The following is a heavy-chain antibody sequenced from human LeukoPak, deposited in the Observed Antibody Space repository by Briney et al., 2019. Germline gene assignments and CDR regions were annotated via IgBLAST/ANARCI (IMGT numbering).Heavy chain of an antibody. Sequence: ASVKVSCKASGYTFTSYYMHWVRQAPGQGLEWMGIINPSGGSTSYAQKFQGRVTMTRDTSTSTVYMELSSLRSEDTAEYYCARSYGDYVVPDYWGQGTLVTVSS. CDR1: GYTFTSYY. V-gene: IGHV1-46*01. CDR3: ARSYGDYVVPDY. CDR2: INPSGGST. D-gene: IGHD4-17*01. J-gene: IGHJ4*02.